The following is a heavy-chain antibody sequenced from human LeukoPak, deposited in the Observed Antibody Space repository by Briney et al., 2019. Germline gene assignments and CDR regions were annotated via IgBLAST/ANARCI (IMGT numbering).Heavy chain of an antibody. J-gene: IGHJ6*03. Sequence: ASVKVSCKAFGYTFTSNYMHWVRQAPGQGPEWMGVISPSGGSTTYAQKFQGRVTITADESTSTTYMELSSLKSEDTAVYYCATTGGDIYYYYMDVWGKGTTVTISS. D-gene: IGHD3-16*01. CDR3: ATTGGDIYYYYMDV. CDR1: GYTFTSNY. V-gene: IGHV1-46*01. CDR2: ISPSGGST.